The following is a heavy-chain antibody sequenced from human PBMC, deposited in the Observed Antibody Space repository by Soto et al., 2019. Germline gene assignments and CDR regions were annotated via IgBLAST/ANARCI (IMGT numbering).Heavy chain of an antibody. CDR2: IKSKTDGGTT. J-gene: IGHJ6*02. CDR1: GFTFSNAW. CDR3: TTGPWDLYCSSTSCHGDYYYGMDV. Sequence: PGGSLRLSCAASGFTFSNAWMSWVRQAPGKGLEWIGRIKSKTDGGTTDYAAPVKGRFTISRDESKNTLYLQMNSLKTEDTAVYYCTTGPWDLYCSSTSCHGDYYYGMDVWGQGTTVAVSS. V-gene: IGHV3-15*01. D-gene: IGHD2-2*01.